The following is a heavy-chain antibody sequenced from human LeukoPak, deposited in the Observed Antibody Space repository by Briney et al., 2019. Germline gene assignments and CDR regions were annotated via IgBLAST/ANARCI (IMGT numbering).Heavy chain of an antibody. D-gene: IGHD3-22*01. CDR3: ARRGPDSSGYYYLYDY. CDR2: INPNSGGT. Sequence: ASVKVSCKASGYTFTGYYTHWVRQAPGQGLEWMGWINPNSGGTNYAQKFQGRVTMTRDTSISTAYMELSRLRSDDTAVYYCARRGPDSSGYYYLYDYWGQGTLVTVSS. V-gene: IGHV1-2*02. CDR1: GYTFTGYY. J-gene: IGHJ4*02.